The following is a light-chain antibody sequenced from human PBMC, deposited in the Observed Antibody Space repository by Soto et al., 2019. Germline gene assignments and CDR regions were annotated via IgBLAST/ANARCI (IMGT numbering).Light chain of an antibody. CDR2: GPS. CDR3: QQYGSSPPWT. Sequence: EIVLTQSPDTLSLSPGERATLSCRASQSVSKNFLAWYQQKPGQAPRLLIYGPSNRASGIPARFSASGSGTDFTLTISRLEPEDFAVYYCQQYGSSPPWTFGQGTKVEIK. CDR1: QSVSKNF. V-gene: IGKV3-20*01. J-gene: IGKJ1*01.